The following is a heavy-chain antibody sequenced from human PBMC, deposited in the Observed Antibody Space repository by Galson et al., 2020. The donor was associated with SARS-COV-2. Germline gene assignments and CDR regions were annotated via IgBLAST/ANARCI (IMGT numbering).Heavy chain of an antibody. CDR3: ARGRTEITMIVVVFTASSINFDY. D-gene: IGHD3-22*01. V-gene: IGHV4-34*01. J-gene: IGHJ4*02. CDR1: GGSFSGYY. CDR2: INPSGIT. Sequence: SQTLSLTCAVYGGSFSGYYWSWIRQPPGKGPKWIGEINPSGITHYNPSLQSRVTMSVDTSKNQFSLKLSSVTAADTAVYYCARGRTEITMIVVVFTASSINFDYWGQGTPVTVSS.